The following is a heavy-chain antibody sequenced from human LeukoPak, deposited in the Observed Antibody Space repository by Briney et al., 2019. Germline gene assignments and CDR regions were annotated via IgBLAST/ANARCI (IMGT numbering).Heavy chain of an antibody. V-gene: IGHV1-69*04. CDR1: VCTFIIYP. J-gene: IGHJ4*02. D-gene: IGHD3-3*01. CDR3: ARDRVFVCAKASSVT. Sequence: SVKVSCKSSVCTFIIYPVSWLRPSPGQGLEWMGRIIPILGIANYAQKFQGRVTITADKSTSTAYMELSSLRSEDTAVYYCARDRVFVCAKASSVTWGAGKLVTVSS. CDR2: IIPILGIA.